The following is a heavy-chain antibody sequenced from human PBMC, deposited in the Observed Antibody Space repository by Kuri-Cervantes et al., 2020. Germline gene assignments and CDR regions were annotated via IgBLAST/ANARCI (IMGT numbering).Heavy chain of an antibody. D-gene: IGHD3-10*01. CDR1: GYTFTDYY. V-gene: IGHV1-2*02. CDR3: ARVLWFGQRNKGPSDY. J-gene: IGHJ4*02. CDR2: INPDSGAT. Sequence: ASVKVSCKSSGYTFTDYYMHWVRQAPGQGLEWMGWINPDSGATNYAQKFQGRVTMTRDTSISTAYMELSRLRSDDTAVYYCARVLWFGQRNKGPSDYWGQGTLVTVSS.